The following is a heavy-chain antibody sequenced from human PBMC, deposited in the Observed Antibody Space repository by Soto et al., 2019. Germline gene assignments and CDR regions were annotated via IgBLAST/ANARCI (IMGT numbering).Heavy chain of an antibody. CDR1: GFTFSSYS. Sequence: GGSLRLSCAASGFTFSSYSMNWVRQAPGKGLEWVSYISSSSRTIYCADSVKGRFTISRGNSRNTLFLQMNSLRAEDTAVYYCARDYYKYYDSSGYYRSPAYWGQGTLVTVSS. CDR3: ARDYYKYYDSSGYYRSPAY. J-gene: IGHJ4*02. CDR2: ISSSSRTI. D-gene: IGHD3-22*01. V-gene: IGHV3-48*01.